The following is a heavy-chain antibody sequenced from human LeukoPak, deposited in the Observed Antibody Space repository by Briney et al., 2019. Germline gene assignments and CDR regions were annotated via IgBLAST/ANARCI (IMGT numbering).Heavy chain of an antibody. Sequence: GGSLRLSCAASGFTFSSYAMSWVRQAPGKGLEWVSAISGSGGSTYYADSVKGRFTISRDNSKNTLYLQMNSLRVEDTAVYYCAKDPTPSGSYFDYWGQGTLVTVSS. V-gene: IGHV3-23*01. CDR1: GFTFSSYA. CDR3: AKDPTPSGSYFDY. CDR2: ISGSGGST. D-gene: IGHD1-26*01. J-gene: IGHJ4*02.